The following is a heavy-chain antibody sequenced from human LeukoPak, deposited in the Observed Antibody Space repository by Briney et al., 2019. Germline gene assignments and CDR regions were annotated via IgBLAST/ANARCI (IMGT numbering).Heavy chain of an antibody. Sequence: SETLSLTCSVPGGFISSYYWNWIRQPPGKGLEWIGYIYYNGITNYNPSLKSRVTISVDTSKNQFSLKLSSVTAADTAVYYCARARPRRGYSGYDSNYYYGMDVWGQGTTVTVSS. V-gene: IGHV4-59*12. CDR3: ARARPRRGYSGYDSNYYYGMDV. CDR2: IYYNGIT. D-gene: IGHD5-12*01. J-gene: IGHJ6*02. CDR1: GGFISSYY.